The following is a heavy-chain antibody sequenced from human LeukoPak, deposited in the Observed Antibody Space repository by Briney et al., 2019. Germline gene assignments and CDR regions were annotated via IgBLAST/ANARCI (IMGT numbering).Heavy chain of an antibody. CDR2: IYYSGST. CDR3: ARGPVHYYEDGFDP. J-gene: IGHJ5*02. V-gene: IGHV4-59*01. CDR1: GGSISSYY. D-gene: IGHD3-22*01. Sequence: SETLSLTCTVSGGSISSYYWSWIRQPPEKGLEWIGYIYYSGSTNYNPSLKSRVTISVDTSKNQFSLKLSSVTAADTAVYYCARGPVHYYEDGFDPWGQGTLVTVSS.